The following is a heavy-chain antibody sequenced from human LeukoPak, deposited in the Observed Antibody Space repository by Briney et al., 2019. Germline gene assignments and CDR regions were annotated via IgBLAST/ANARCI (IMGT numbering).Heavy chain of an antibody. J-gene: IGHJ6*03. V-gene: IGHV4-39*07. CDR3: ARGQGGHYYYYYYMDV. Sequence: SETLSLTCSVSGGSISSSSYYWSWIRQPPGKGLEWIGEINHSGSTNYNPSLKSRVTISVDTSKNQFSLKLSSVTAADTAVYYCARGQGGHYYYYYYMDVWGKGTTVTISS. CDR2: INHSGST. D-gene: IGHD3-16*01. CDR1: GGSISSSSYY.